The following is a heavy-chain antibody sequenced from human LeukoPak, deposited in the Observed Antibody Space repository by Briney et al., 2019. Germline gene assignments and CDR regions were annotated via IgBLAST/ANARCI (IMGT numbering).Heavy chain of an antibody. D-gene: IGHD1-26*01. J-gene: IGHJ3*02. V-gene: IGHV4-30-4*01. CDR1: GGSISSGDYY. Sequence: SETLSLTCTVSGGSISSGDYYWSWIRQPPGKGLEWIGYIYYSGSTYYNPSLKSRVTMSVDTSKNQFSLKLSSVTAADTAVYYCARDTPGSGSYPLAFDIWGQGTMVTVSS. CDR2: IYYSGST. CDR3: ARDTPGSGSYPLAFDI.